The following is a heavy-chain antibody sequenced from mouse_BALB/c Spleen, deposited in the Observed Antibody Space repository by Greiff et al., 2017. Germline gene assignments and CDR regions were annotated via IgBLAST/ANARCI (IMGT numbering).Heavy chain of an antibody. V-gene: IGHV14-3*02. Sequence: VQLQQSGAELVKPGASVKLSCTASGFNIKDTYMHWVKQRPEQGLEWIGRIDPANGNTKYDPKFQGKATITADTSSNTAYLQLSSLTSEDTAVYYCARAANYYGSSYDAMDYWGQGTSVTVSS. J-gene: IGHJ4*01. CDR3: ARAANYYGSSYDAMDY. CDR1: GFNIKDTY. D-gene: IGHD1-1*01. CDR2: IDPANGNT.